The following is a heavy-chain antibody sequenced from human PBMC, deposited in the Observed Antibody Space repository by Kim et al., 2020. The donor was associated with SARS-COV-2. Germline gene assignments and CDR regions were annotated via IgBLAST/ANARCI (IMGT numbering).Heavy chain of an antibody. J-gene: IGHJ6*03. CDR3: ARGVTAYYYYYYMDV. V-gene: IGHV3-13*01. Sequence: GSVKARFPISRENAKNSLYLQMNSLRAGDTAVYYCARGVTAYYYYYYMDVWGKGTTVTVSS. D-gene: IGHD4-4*01.